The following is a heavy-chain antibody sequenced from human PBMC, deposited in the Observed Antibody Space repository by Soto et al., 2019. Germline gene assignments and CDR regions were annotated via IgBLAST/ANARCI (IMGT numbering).Heavy chain of an antibody. D-gene: IGHD2-15*01. V-gene: IGHV4-39*01. Sequence: SETLSLTCSVSGYSVSSSDYYWAWIRQPPGKGLEWIGSMFYSGLTYYNPSLKSRVTLPVDTSKNQFSVRLNSVTAADTAVYYCAPLSVSLSGPYGIHVWGQGTTVTVSS. J-gene: IGHJ6*02. CDR2: MFYSGLT. CDR1: GYSVSSSDYY. CDR3: APLSVSLSGPYGIHV.